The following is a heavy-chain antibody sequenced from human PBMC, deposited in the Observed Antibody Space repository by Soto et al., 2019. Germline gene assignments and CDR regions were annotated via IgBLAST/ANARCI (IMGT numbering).Heavy chain of an antibody. J-gene: IGHJ6*02. V-gene: IGHV3-23*01. CDR1: GFTFSTNA. Sequence: GGSLRLSCAASGFTFSTNAMSWVRQAPGKGLEWVSAISDSGESTYYADSVKGRFTISRDNSKNTLYLQMNSLRAEDTAIYYCAKVLNYYQNGMDVWGQGTPVTVSS. CDR3: AKVLNYYQNGMDV. CDR2: ISDSGEST.